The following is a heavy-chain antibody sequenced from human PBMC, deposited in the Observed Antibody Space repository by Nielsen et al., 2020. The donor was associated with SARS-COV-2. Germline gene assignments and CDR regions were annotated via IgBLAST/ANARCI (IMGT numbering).Heavy chain of an antibody. CDR2: IKGEADGGTT. V-gene: IGHV3-15*01. J-gene: IGHJ4*02. CDR3: TTDLLTYYDSSGYHY. CDR1: GFTFIDAW. Sequence: GGSLRLSCVASGFTFIDAWMSWVRQAPGKGLEWVGRIKGEADGGTTDYAAPVKGRFTISTDDSKNTLYLQMNSLETEDTAVYYCTTDLLTYYDSSGYHYWGQGTLVTVSS. D-gene: IGHD3-22*01.